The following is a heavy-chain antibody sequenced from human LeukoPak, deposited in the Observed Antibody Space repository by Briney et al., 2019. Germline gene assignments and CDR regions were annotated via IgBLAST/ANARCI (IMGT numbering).Heavy chain of an antibody. CDR3: ARAETQYYDFWSGYHNWFDP. V-gene: IGHV4-61*01. CDR2: IYYSGRT. Sequence: PSETLSLTCTVSDASVSSGTYYWSWIRQPPGKGLEWIGYIYYSGRTNYNPSLKSRITILVDTSKNQFSLKLSSVTAADTAVYYCARAETQYYDFWSGYHNWFDPWGQGTLVTVSS. CDR1: DASVSSGTYY. J-gene: IGHJ5*02. D-gene: IGHD3-3*01.